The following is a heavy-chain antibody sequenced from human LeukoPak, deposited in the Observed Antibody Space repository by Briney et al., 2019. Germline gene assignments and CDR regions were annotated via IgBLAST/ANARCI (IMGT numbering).Heavy chain of an antibody. CDR2: INHSGST. CDR1: GGSFSGYY. J-gene: IGHJ4*02. V-gene: IGHV4-34*01. CDR3: ARGDCSSTSCYPPGFDY. D-gene: IGHD2-2*01. Sequence: SETLSLTCAVYGGSFSGYYWSWIRQPPGKGLEWIGEINHSGSTNYNPSLKSRVTISVDTSKSQFSLKLSSVTAADTAVYYCARGDCSSTSCYPPGFDYWGQGTLVTVSS.